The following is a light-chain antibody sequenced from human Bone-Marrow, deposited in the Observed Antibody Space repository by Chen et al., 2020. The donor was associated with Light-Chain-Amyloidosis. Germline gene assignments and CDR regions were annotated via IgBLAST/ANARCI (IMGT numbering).Light chain of an antibody. CDR3: QVWDRSSDRPV. CDR1: NIGSTS. V-gene: IGLV3-21*02. J-gene: IGLJ3*02. Sequence: SYVLTQPSSVSVAPGQTATIACGGTNIGSTSVHWYQQTTGQAPLLVVYDDSDRPSGFPERLYGSNSGNTATLTISRVEAGDEADYYCQVWDRSSDRPVFGGGTKLTVL. CDR2: DDS.